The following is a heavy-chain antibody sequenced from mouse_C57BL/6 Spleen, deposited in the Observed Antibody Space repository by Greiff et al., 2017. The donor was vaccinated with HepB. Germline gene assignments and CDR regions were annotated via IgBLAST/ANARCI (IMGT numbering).Heavy chain of an antibody. V-gene: IGHV1-26*01. CDR3: ARSPFITTVVYFDY. CDR2: INPNNGGT. J-gene: IGHJ2*01. Sequence: EVQLQESGPELVKPGASVKISCKASGYTFTDYYMNWVKQSHGKSLEWIGDINPNNGGTSYNQKFKGKATLTVDKSSSTAYMELRSLTYEDSAVYYCARSPFITTVVYFDYWGQGSTLTVSS. D-gene: IGHD1-1*01. CDR1: GYTFTDYY.